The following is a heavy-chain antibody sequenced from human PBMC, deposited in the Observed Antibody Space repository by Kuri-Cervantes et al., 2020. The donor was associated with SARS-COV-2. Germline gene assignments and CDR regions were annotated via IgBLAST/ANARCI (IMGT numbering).Heavy chain of an antibody. J-gene: IGHJ4*02. Sequence: ASVKVSCKASGYTFTGYYMHWVRQAPGQGLEWMGWINPNSGGTNYAQKFQGRVTMTRDTSISTAYMELSRLRSDDTAVYYCARDKSSSWTWELYYFDYWGQGTLVTVSS. V-gene: IGHV1-2*02. CDR3: ARDKSSSWTWELYYFDY. CDR1: GYTFTGYY. D-gene: IGHD6-13*01. CDR2: INPNSGGT.